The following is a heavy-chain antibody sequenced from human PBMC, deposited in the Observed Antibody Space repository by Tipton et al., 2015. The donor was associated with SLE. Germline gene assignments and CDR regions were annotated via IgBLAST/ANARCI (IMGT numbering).Heavy chain of an antibody. J-gene: IGHJ6*03. D-gene: IGHD5-24*01. CDR2: ISAYNGDT. V-gene: IGHV1-18*01. Sequence: QSGAEVKKPGASVTVSCKASGYTFTSYGISWVRQAPGQGLEWMGWISAYNGDTIYAQKLQGRVTMTTDTSTSTAHMELRSLRSDDTAVYYCPREAAMATLEGGDAYYAYYMGVWGKGPTVTVS. CDR3: PREAAMATLEGGDAYYAYYMGV. CDR1: GYTFTSYG.